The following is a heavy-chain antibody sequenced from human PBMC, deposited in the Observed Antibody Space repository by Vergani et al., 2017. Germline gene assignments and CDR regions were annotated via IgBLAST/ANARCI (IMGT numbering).Heavy chain of an antibody. CDR2: IDHTGRP. CDR3: AGVYTETNGHLYCDYYMDV. D-gene: IGHD2-8*01. J-gene: IGHJ6*03. CDR1: GGSFTSYH. V-gene: IGHV4-34*01. Sequence: QVQLQQWGAGLLKPSETLSLTCVVNGGSFTSYHWTWIRQSPGEGLGWVGDIDHTGRPDYNPSLKSLLTMSVDKSRNQFSLTLTSVTATDTAIYFCAGVYTETNGHLYCDYYMDVWGQGTAVTVS.